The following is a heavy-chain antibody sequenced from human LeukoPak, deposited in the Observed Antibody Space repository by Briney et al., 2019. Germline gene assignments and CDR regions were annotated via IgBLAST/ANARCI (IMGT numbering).Heavy chain of an antibody. CDR1: GASISSYY. CDR3: ATILYNSGWYCFDY. Sequence: PSETLSLTCTVSGASISSYYWSWIRQPPGTGLEWIGYVHYSGSTNYNPSLKSRVTISVDTSKNHFSLKLTSVTAADTAVYYCATILYNSGWYCFDYWGQGALVTVSS. CDR2: VHYSGST. V-gene: IGHV4-59*08. D-gene: IGHD6-19*01. J-gene: IGHJ4*02.